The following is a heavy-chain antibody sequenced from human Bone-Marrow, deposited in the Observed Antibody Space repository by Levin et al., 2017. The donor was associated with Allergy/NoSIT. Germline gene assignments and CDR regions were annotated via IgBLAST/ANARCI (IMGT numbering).Heavy chain of an antibody. CDR3: ASVYYFESSGYYYP. CDR1: GFTFITSG. V-gene: IGHV1-18*01. D-gene: IGHD3-22*01. CDR2: ISGYSGNT. Sequence: ASVKVSCKASGFTFITSGIIWVRQAPGQGLEWMGWISGYSGNTEYAQKFQGRVSMTTDTSTSTAYMELGNLRSDDTAVYYCASVYYFESSGYYYPWGQGTLVTASS. J-gene: IGHJ5*02.